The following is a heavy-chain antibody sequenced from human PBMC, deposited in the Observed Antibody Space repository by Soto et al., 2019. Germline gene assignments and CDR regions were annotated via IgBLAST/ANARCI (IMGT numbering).Heavy chain of an antibody. D-gene: IGHD1-7*01. CDR3: ATMGTPATGLYYFDY. Sequence: QVQLQESGPGLVKPSQTLSLTCTVSGGSISSGNYYWSWIRQPPGKGLEWIGFISYSGSTYYNASLKSRVTTSVDTSKNQLSLNLSFVTAADTAVYYCATMGTPATGLYYFDYWGQGTLVTVSS. J-gene: IGHJ4*02. CDR2: ISYSGST. V-gene: IGHV4-30-4*01. CDR1: GGSISSGNYY.